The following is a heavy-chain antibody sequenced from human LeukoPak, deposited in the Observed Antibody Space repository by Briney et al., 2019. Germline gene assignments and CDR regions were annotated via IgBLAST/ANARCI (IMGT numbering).Heavy chain of an antibody. CDR2: IKQDGSEK. Sequence: GGSLRLSCAASGFTFSSYWMSWVRQAPGKGLEWVANIKQDGSEKYYVDSVKGRFTISRDNAKNSLYLQMNSLRAEDTAVYYCARAYDYGDYGLGYYYGMDVWGQGTTVTVSS. CDR1: GFTFSSYW. V-gene: IGHV3-7*01. CDR3: ARAYDYGDYGLGYYYGMDV. J-gene: IGHJ6*02. D-gene: IGHD4-17*01.